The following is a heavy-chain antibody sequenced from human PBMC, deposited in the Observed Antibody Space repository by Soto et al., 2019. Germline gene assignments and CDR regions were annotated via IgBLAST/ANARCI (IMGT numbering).Heavy chain of an antibody. V-gene: IGHV1-69*13. CDR3: ARDYYGSGTDGMDV. CDR1: GGTFSSYA. D-gene: IGHD3-10*01. Sequence: ASVKVSCKASGGTFSSYAISWGRQAPGQGLEWMGGIIPIFGTANYAQKFQGRVTITADESTSTAYMELSSLRSEDTAVYYCARDYYGSGTDGMDVWGQGTTVTVSS. J-gene: IGHJ6*02. CDR2: IIPIFGTA.